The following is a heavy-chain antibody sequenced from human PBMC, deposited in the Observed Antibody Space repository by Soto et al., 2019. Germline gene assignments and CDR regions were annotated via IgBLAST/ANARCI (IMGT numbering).Heavy chain of an antibody. J-gene: IGHJ3*02. D-gene: IGHD2-2*01. CDR1: GYTFTGYY. CDR2: INPNSGGT. Sequence: ASVKVSCKASGYTFTGYYMYWVRQAPGQGLEWMGWINPNSGGTNYAQKFQGRVTMTRDTSISTAYMELSRLRSDDTAVYYCARDEDCSSKSCPFAFDIWGQGTMVTVSS. CDR3: ARDEDCSSKSCPFAFDI. V-gene: IGHV1-2*02.